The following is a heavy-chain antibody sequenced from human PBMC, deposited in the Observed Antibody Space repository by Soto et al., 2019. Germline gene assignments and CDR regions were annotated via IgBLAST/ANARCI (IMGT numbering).Heavy chain of an antibody. Sequence: EVQLVESGGGLVQPGGSLRLSCAASGFTVSSYWMHWVRQAPGQGLVWVSRINSDGGGITYADSVKGRFTISRDNAMNPLSLHMNSLRAEDTAVYYCARDYGGMHYWCQGTLVTVSS. J-gene: IGHJ4*02. CDR2: INSDGGGI. V-gene: IGHV3-74*01. D-gene: IGHD4-17*01. CDR1: GFTVSSYW. CDR3: ARDYGGMHY.